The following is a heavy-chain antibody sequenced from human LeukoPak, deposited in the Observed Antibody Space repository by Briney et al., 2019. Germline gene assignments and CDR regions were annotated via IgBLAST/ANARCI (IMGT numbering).Heavy chain of an antibody. V-gene: IGHV3-7*01. Sequence: PGGSLKLSCAASGFTFSSYWMSWVRQAPGKGLEWVANIRQDGIDKYYVDSVKGRFTISRDNAQNSLYLQMNSLRAEDTAVYYCVREDIGEIAAAKSHFDYWGQGTLVTVSS. CDR2: IRQDGIDK. CDR3: VREDIGEIAAAKSHFDY. J-gene: IGHJ4*02. D-gene: IGHD6-13*01. CDR1: GFTFSSYW.